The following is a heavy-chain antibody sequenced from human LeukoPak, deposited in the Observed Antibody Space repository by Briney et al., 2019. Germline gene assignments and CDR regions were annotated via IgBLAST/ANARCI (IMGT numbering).Heavy chain of an antibody. D-gene: IGHD1-26*01. Sequence: GGSLRLSCAASGFTFKTYTMHWVRQAPGTGLEWVSSISSSSSYIFYADSVKGRFTISRDNAKNSLYLQMSSLRAEDTAVYYCARAGAYGSYRFDYWGQGTLVTVSS. CDR2: ISSSSSYI. J-gene: IGHJ4*02. V-gene: IGHV3-21*01. CDR1: GFTFKTYT. CDR3: ARAGAYGSYRFDY.